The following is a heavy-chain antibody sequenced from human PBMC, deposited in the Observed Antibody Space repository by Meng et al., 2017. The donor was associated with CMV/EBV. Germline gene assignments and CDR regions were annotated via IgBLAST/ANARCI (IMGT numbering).Heavy chain of an antibody. CDR2: IYYSGST. J-gene: IGHJ5*02. Sequence: GSLRLSCTVSGGSISSYYWSWIRQPPGKGLEWIGYIYYSGSTNYNPSLKSRVTISVDTSKNQFSLKLSSVTAADTAVYYCARFKYCSSTSCYLRNWFDPWGQGTLVTVSS. CDR1: GGSISSYY. V-gene: IGHV4-59*01. D-gene: IGHD2-2*01. CDR3: ARFKYCSSTSCYLRNWFDP.